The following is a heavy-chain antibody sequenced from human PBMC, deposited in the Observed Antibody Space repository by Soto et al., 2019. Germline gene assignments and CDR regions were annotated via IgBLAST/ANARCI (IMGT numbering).Heavy chain of an antibody. CDR1: GGSISRYY. J-gene: IGHJ6*02. V-gene: IGHV4-4*07. Sequence: QVQLQESGPGLVKPSETLSLTCTVSGGSISRYYWSWIRQPAGKGLEWIWRSYTSGSTNYNPSLKNRLTMSVYTSKNQFSLKLSSVTSADTAVYYCARDLSGCSGGSCYYYYGMDVWGQGTTVTVSS. CDR2: SYTSGST. D-gene: IGHD2-15*01. CDR3: ARDLSGCSGGSCYYYYGMDV.